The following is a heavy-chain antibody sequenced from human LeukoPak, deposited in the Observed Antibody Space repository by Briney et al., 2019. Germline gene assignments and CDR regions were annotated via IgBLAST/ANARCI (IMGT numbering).Heavy chain of an antibody. V-gene: IGHV1-69*05. D-gene: IGHD2-2*01. Sequence: GASVKVSCKASGGTFSSYAISWVRQAPGQGLEWMGGIIPIFGTANYAQKFQGRVTITTDESTSTAYMELSSLRSEDTAVYYCAREDCSSTSCYHYMDVWGKGTTVTVSS. J-gene: IGHJ6*03. CDR1: GGTFSSYA. CDR2: IIPIFGTA. CDR3: AREDCSSTSCYHYMDV.